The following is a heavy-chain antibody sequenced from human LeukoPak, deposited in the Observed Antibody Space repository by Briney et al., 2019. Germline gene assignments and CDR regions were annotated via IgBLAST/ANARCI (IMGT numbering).Heavy chain of an antibody. Sequence: ASVKVSCKASGYTFTSYAMNWVRQAPGQGLEWMGWINTNTGNPTYAQGFTGRFVFSLDTSVSTAYLQISSLKAEDTAVYYCARYGYSSGWPDGPDVWGQGTTVTVSS. CDR1: GYTFTSYA. CDR3: ARYGYSSGWPDGPDV. D-gene: IGHD6-19*01. J-gene: IGHJ6*02. V-gene: IGHV7-4-1*02. CDR2: INTNTGNP.